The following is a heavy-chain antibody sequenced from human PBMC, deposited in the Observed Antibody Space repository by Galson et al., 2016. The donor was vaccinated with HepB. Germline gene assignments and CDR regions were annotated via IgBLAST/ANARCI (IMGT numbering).Heavy chain of an antibody. CDR3: ARRAVDGTENWFDP. CDR2: INAYNVNT. D-gene: IGHD6-19*01. CDR1: GYTFTSYG. V-gene: IGHV1-18*04. Sequence: SVKVSCKASGYTFTSYGISWVRQVPGQGLEWMGWINAYNVNTHYAQKLQGRVTMTTDTSTSTAYMELRSLTSDDTAVYSCARRAVDGTENWFDPWGQGTLVTVSS. J-gene: IGHJ5*02.